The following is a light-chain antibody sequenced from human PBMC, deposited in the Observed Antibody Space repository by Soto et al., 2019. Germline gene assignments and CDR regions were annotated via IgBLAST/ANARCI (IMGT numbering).Light chain of an antibody. J-gene: IGKJ2*01. V-gene: IGKV3-20*01. CDR1: QSVSSSY. Sequence: EIVLTQSPGTLSLSPGERATLSCRASQSVSSSYLAWYQQKPGQAPRLLIYVASSRATGIPDRCSGSGSGTDFTLTISRLEPEDFAVYYCQQYGSSPYTFGQGTKLEIK. CDR2: VAS. CDR3: QQYGSSPYT.